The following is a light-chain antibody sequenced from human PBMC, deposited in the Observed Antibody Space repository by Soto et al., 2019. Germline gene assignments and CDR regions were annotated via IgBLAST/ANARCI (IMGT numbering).Light chain of an antibody. V-gene: IGLV1-44*01. CDR3: AAWDDSLNGPL. CDR1: SSNIGSNT. Sequence: QSVLTQPPSASGTPGQRVTISCSGSSSNIGSNTVNWYQQLPGTAPTLLIYSNNQRPSGVPDRFSGPKSGTSASLAVNGLQSEDEADYYCAAWDDSLNGPLFGGGTKVTVL. J-gene: IGLJ3*02. CDR2: SNN.